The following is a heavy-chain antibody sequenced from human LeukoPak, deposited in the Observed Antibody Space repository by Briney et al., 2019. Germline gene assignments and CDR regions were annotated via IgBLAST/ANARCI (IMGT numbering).Heavy chain of an antibody. J-gene: IGHJ3*02. CDR3: ARDLYDTDAFDI. D-gene: IGHD3-22*01. V-gene: IGHV1-18*01. Sequence: GASVKVSCKASGYTFTSYGISWVRQAPGQGLEWMGWISAYNGNTNYAQKLQGRVTMTTDTSTSTAYVELRSLRSDDTAVYYCARDLYDTDAFDIWGQGAMVTVSS. CDR2: ISAYNGNT. CDR1: GYTFTSYG.